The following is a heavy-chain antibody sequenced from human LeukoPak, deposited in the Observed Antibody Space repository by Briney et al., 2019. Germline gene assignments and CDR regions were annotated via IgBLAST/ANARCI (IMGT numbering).Heavy chain of an antibody. CDR3: AENRRGYMDV. V-gene: IGHV4-61*02. CDR1: GGSISSGSYY. Sequence: PLQTLSLSCTVSGGSISSGSYYWSWIRQPAGKGLESIGRIYTSGSTNYNPSLKSRVTISVDTSKNQFSLKLSYVTAADCAVYYCAENRRGYMDVWGKGTTVTVSS. CDR2: IYTSGST. D-gene: IGHD2/OR15-2a*01. J-gene: IGHJ6*03.